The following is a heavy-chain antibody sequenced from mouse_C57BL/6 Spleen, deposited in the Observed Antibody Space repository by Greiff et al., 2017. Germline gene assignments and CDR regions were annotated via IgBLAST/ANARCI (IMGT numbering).Heavy chain of an antibody. D-gene: IGHD2-12*01. J-gene: IGHJ2*01. Sequence: QVQLQQPGTELVKPGASVKLSCKASGYTFTSYWMHWVKQRPGQGLEWIGNINPSTGGTNYNETFNSKATLTVDKSSSTAYMQLSSLTSEYSAVYYCARSASYYSDRYFDYWGQGTTLTVAS. CDR3: ARSASYYSDRYFDY. CDR1: GYTFTSYW. CDR2: INPSTGGT. V-gene: IGHV1-53*01.